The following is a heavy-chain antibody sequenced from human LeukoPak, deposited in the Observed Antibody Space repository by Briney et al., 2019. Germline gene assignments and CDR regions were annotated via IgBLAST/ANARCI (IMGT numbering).Heavy chain of an antibody. Sequence: PSETLSLTCAVYGGSLSGYYWSWIRQPPGKGLEWIGEINHSGSTNYNPSLKSRVTISVDTSKNQFSLKLSSVTAADTAVYYCARGRYYYGSGSYYNAYYYYYYGMDVWGQGTTVTVSS. CDR3: ARGRYYYGSGSYYNAYYYYYYGMDV. D-gene: IGHD3-10*01. CDR1: GGSLSGYY. CDR2: INHSGST. J-gene: IGHJ6*02. V-gene: IGHV4-34*01.